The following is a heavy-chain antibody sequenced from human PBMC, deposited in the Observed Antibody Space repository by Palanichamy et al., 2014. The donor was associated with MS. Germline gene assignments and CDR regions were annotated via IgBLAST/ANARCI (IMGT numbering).Heavy chain of an antibody. CDR2: IYKAGAT. D-gene: IGHD2-21*01. V-gene: IGHV3-53*01. J-gene: IGHJ2*01. Sequence: EEQLVESGGGLIQPGGSLRLSCAASGFLVSNTFMSWVRQAPGRGLEWVSVIYKAGATFYADSVKGRFTISRDDSNNILHLQLNSLRLDDSAMYYCARDWRVVGGSPDLWGRGTLVTVSS. CDR3: ARDWRVVGGSPDL. CDR1: GFLVSNTF.